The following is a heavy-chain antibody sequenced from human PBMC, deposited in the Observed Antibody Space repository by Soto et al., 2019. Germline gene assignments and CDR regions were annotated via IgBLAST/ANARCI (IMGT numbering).Heavy chain of an antibody. CDR3: ARVMGGWLPRYIQPDY. Sequence: QVQLEQSGAEVKKPGASVKVSCKASGYTFTSYGISWVRQAPGQGLEWMGWISAYNGNTNYAQKLQGRVTMTTDTSTSTAYMELRSLRSEDTAVYYCARVMGGWLPRYIQPDYWGQGTLVTVSS. V-gene: IGHV1-18*01. J-gene: IGHJ4*02. CDR1: GYTFTSYG. CDR2: ISAYNGNT. D-gene: IGHD6-19*01.